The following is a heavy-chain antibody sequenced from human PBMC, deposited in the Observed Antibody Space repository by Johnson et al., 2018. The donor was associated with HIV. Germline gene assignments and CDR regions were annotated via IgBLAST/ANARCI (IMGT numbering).Heavy chain of an antibody. J-gene: IGHJ3*02. Sequence: QVQLVESGGGVVQPGKSLRLSCAASGFIFSNYPMHWVRQAPGKGLEWVAVISKDGANNYHADSVKGRFTISRDNSKNTLYLQMNSLRGEDTAVYYCAKWTRDGYNYVHAFDIWGQGTMVTVSS. D-gene: IGHD5-24*01. V-gene: IGHV3-30*18. CDR3: AKWTRDGYNYVHAFDI. CDR2: ISKDGANN. CDR1: GFIFSNYP.